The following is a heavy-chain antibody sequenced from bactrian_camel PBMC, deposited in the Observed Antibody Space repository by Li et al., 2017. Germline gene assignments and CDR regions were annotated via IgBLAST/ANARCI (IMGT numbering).Heavy chain of an antibody. V-gene: IGHV3S55*01. CDR2: ISVDGRT. Sequence: VQLVESGGGSVQAGGSLRLSCTAPGFTSASCGMEWYRQAAGKQREWVSTISVDGRTSYADSVEGRFTISLDKAKNTLYLQMNSLKTEDTAMYYCGVAGTWYGSTKCVNAYWGQGTQVTVS. CDR3: GVAGTWYGSTKCVNAY. CDR1: GFTSASCG. D-gene: IGHD6*01. J-gene: IGHJ4*01.